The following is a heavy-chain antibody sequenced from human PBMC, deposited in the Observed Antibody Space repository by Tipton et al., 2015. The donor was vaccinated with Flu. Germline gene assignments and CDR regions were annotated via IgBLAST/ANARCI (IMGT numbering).Heavy chain of an antibody. CDR3: ARLSYYDVDLKNFYFDY. V-gene: IGHV4-59*05. J-gene: IGHJ4*02. Sequence: TLSLTCAVSGGSMSSYYWSWIRQPAGKGLEWIGRVYPSGTTYYNPSLKSRVTISVDTSKGQFSLKLRSVTAADTAVYYCARLSYYDVDLKNFYFDYWGQGALVTVSS. D-gene: IGHD3-10*02. CDR1: GGSMSSYY. CDR2: VYPSGTT.